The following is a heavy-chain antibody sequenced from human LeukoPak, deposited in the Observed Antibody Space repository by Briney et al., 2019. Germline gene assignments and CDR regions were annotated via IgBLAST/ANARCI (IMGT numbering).Heavy chain of an antibody. CDR2: IYYSGST. V-gene: IGHV4-59*01. Sequence: SETLSLTCTVSGGSISSYYWSWIRQPPGKGLEWIGYIYYSGSTNYNPSLKSRVTISVDTSKNQFSLKLSSVTAADTPVYYCAREAYAEGGFDYWGQGTLVTVSS. CDR3: AREAYAEGGFDY. D-gene: IGHD3-16*01. J-gene: IGHJ4*02. CDR1: GGSISSYY.